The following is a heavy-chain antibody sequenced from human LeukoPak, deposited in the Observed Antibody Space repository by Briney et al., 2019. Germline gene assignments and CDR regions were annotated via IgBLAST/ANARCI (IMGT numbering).Heavy chain of an antibody. CDR1: GFTFSGYE. CDR2: ISSSGSTI. CDR3: ARSSSDYYYYYGMDV. Sequence: HSGGSLRLSCAASGFTFSGYEMNWVRQAPGKGLEWVSYISSSGSTIYYADSVKGRFTISRDNAKNSLYLQMNSLRAEDTAVYYCARSSSDYYYYYGMDVWGQGTTVTVSS. J-gene: IGHJ6*02. D-gene: IGHD6-19*01. V-gene: IGHV3-48*03.